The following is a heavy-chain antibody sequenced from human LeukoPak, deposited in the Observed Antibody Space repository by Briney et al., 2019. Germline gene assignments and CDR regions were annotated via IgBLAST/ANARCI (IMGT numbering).Heavy chain of an antibody. CDR1: GGSFSGYY. D-gene: IGHD2-15*01. CDR2: INHSGST. J-gene: IGHJ4*02. V-gene: IGHV4-34*01. CDR3: ARVQFSGYCSGGSCRTVYYFDY. Sequence: SETLSLTCAVYGGSFSGYYWSWIRQPPGKGLEWLGEINHSGSTNYNPSLKSRVTISVDTSENQFSLKLSSVTAADTAVYYCARVQFSGYCSGGSCRTVYYFDYWGQGTLVTVSS.